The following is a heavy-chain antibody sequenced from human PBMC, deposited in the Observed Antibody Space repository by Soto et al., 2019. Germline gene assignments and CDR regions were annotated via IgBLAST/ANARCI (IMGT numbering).Heavy chain of an antibody. V-gene: IGHV1-69*13. CDR2: IIPIFGTA. D-gene: IGHD3-22*01. J-gene: IGHJ6*02. Sequence: SVKVSCKASGGTFSSYAISWVRQAPGQGLEWMGGIIPIFGTANYAQKFQGRVTITADESTSTAYMELSRLRSDDTAVYYCARFYKGSSCYDSSGYYAYYGMDVWGQGTTVTVSS. CDR1: GGTFSSYA. CDR3: ARFYKGSSCYDSSGYYAYYGMDV.